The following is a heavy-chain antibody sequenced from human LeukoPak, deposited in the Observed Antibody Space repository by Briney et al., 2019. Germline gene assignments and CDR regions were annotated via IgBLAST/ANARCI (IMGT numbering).Heavy chain of an antibody. J-gene: IGHJ4*02. CDR2: IHPRRGDT. V-gene: IGHV1-2*02. Sequence: GASVKVSCKTSGYSFTAGYIHWVRQAPGQGLEWMGWIHPRRGDTNYAQKFQGRVTMTRDTSISTAYLDLSSLRSDDTAVYYCARARDSGIYPSPCDYWGQGTLVTVSS. CDR1: GYSFTAGY. D-gene: IGHD1-26*01. CDR3: ARARDSGIYPSPCDY.